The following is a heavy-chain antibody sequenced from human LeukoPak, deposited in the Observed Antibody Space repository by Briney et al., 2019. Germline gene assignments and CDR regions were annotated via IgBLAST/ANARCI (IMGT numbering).Heavy chain of an antibody. CDR2: ISAYNGNT. V-gene: IGHV1-18*01. D-gene: IGHD3-22*01. Sequence: ASVKVSFTASAYTFTSYGISWVRQAPGQGLEWMGWISAYNGNTNYAQKLQGRVTMITDTSTSTAYMELRSLRSDDTAVYYCARVRGYYDSRGYYYRGVFSLEYFQHWGQGTLVTVSS. CDR1: AYTFTSYG. J-gene: IGHJ1*01. CDR3: ARVRGYYDSRGYYYRGVFSLEYFQH.